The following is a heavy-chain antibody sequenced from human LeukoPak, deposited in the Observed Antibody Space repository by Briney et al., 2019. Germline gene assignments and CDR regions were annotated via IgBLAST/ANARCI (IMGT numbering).Heavy chain of an antibody. CDR3: TRKGTVTTPFDY. J-gene: IGHJ4*02. CDR2: TFYRSKWFT. V-gene: IGHV6-1*01. D-gene: IGHD4-11*01. CDR1: GVSVYCNSDA. Sequence: SHPLPLTCAISGVSVYCNSDAWHRARQSRSGGLEWMGKTFYRSKWFTDYAVSVKSRITINANTTKNQFSLQLNSVTPEDTAVYYCTRKGTVTTPFDYWGQGILVTVSS.